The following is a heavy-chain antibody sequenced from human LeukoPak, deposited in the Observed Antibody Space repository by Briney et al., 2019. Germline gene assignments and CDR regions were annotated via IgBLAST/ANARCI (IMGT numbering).Heavy chain of an antibody. D-gene: IGHD3-22*01. J-gene: IGHJ5*02. CDR1: GYTFTGYY. CDR2: INPNSGGT. V-gene: IGHV1-2*02. CDR3: ARGWFRPITMIVVVIREGFDP. Sequence: ASVKVSCKASGYTFTGYYMHWVRQAPGQGLEWMGWINPNSGGTNYAQKFQGRVTMTRDTSISTAYMELSSLRSEDTAVYYCARGWFRPITMIVVVIREGFDPWGQGTLVTVSS.